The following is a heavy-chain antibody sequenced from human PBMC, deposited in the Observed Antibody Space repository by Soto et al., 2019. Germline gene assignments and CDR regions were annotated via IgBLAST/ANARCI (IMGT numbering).Heavy chain of an antibody. J-gene: IGHJ6*03. V-gene: IGHV4-59*08. D-gene: IGHD4-17*01. Sequence: PSETLSLTYTVSGGSISSYYWSWIRQPPGKGLEWIGYIYYSGSTDYNPSLKSRVTISVDTSKNQFSLKLSSVTAADTAVYYCARRSRLYYYYYYMDVWGKGTTVTVSS. CDR2: IYYSGST. CDR3: ARRSRLYYYYYYMDV. CDR1: GGSISSYY.